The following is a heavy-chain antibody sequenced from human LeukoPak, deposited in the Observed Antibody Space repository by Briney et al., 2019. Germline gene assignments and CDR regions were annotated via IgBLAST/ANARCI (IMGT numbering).Heavy chain of an antibody. CDR1: GGSFSGYY. CDR2: INHSGRT. J-gene: IGHJ5*02. D-gene: IGHD2-15*01. V-gene: IGHV4-34*01. CDR3: ARHRCSGGSCYPMNWFDP. Sequence: SETLSLTCAVYGGSFSGYYWSWIRQPPGKGLKWIGEINHSGRTNYNPSLKSRVTISADSSKNQFSLKLSSVTAADTAVYYCARHRCSGGSCYPMNWFDPWGQGTLVTVSS.